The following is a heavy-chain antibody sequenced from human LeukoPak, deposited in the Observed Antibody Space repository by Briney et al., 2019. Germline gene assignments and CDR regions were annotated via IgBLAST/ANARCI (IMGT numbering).Heavy chain of an antibody. J-gene: IGHJ4*02. V-gene: IGHV3-64D*09. Sequence: GSLRLSCSASGFTFSSFAMFWVRQAPGKGLEYVSGISSDGGRTNYADSVKARFTISRENSKVTLYLQMTSLRPEDTAIYYCVKDPSGNYFYFDYWGQGTLVTVSS. D-gene: IGHD1-26*01. CDR3: VKDPSGNYFYFDY. CDR2: ISSDGGRT. CDR1: GFTFSSFA.